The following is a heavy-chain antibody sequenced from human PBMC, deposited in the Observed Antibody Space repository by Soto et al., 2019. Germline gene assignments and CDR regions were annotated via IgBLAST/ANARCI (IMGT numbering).Heavy chain of an antibody. CDR3: ARDIRGFSRALDY. D-gene: IGHD5-18*01. CDR2: IHNSGTT. V-gene: IGHV4-61*01. Sequence: SETLSLTCNVSGSSVYSDNYYWTWVRQPPGKGLEWIGNIHNSGTTNYNPSLQNRVSISIDTSKNQYSLKLTSVTAADAALYYCARDIRGFSRALDYWGRGXPVTVYS. J-gene: IGHJ4*02. CDR1: GSSVYSDNYY.